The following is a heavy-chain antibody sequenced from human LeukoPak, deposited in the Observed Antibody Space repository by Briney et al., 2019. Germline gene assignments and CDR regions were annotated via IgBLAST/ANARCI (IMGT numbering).Heavy chain of an antibody. J-gene: IGHJ6*02. CDR1: GFAFDTYV. D-gene: IGHD5-12*01. CDR2: ISGGGGIT. CDR3: AKDSTASGSYYGMDV. V-gene: IGHV3-23*01. Sequence: TGGSLRLSCGASGFAFDTYVMSWVRQAPGRGLEWVSGISGGGGITYYADSVKGRFTISRDNSRNTLYLQMNSLRAEDTAVYYCAKDSTASGSYYGMDVWGQGTTVTVSS.